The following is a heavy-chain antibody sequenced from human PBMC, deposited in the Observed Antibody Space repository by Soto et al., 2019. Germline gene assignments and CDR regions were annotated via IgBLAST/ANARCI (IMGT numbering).Heavy chain of an antibody. D-gene: IGHD6-19*01. CDR3: ARPIYSSGHYYYGMDV. CDR1: GYSFTSYW. CDR2: IYPGDSDT. Sequence: GESLKISCKGSGYSFTSYWIGWVRQMPGKGLEWMGIIYPGDSDTRNSPSFQGQVTISADKSISTTYLQWSSLKASDTAMYYCARPIYSSGHYYYGMDVWGQGTTVTVSS. J-gene: IGHJ6*02. V-gene: IGHV5-51*01.